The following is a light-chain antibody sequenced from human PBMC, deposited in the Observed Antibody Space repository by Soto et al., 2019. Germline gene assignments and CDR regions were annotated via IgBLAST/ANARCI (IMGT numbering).Light chain of an antibody. V-gene: IGLV1-44*01. CDR3: AAWDDSQNGPV. CDR2: STN. J-gene: IGLJ3*02. Sequence: QSVLTQPSSVSRTPGQRLTISCSGGSSNIGTSTVNWYHQVPGTAPKLLIFSTNQRPSGVPERFSGSTSGTSASLAINGLQSEDEGVFLCAAWDDSQNGPVFGGGTKLTVL. CDR1: SSNIGTST.